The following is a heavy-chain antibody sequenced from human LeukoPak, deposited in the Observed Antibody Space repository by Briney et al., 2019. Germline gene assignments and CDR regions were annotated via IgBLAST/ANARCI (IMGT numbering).Heavy chain of an antibody. D-gene: IGHD3-3*01. CDR2: IYPNNGGT. Sequence: ASVKVSCKASGYTFTGYHIHWVRQAPGQGLEWMGWIYPNNGGTKYAQKFQDRVTMTRDTSITTAYMELSRLRSDDTPVYYCASVTWSDKFSDFDYWGERTLVTVSS. CDR1: GYTFTGYH. CDR3: ASVTWSDKFSDFDY. V-gene: IGHV1-2*02. J-gene: IGHJ4*02.